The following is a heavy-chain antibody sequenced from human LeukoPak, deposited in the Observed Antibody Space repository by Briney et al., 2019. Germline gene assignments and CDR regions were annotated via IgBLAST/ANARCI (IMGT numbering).Heavy chain of an antibody. CDR3: ARVWTYYYDSSGSESFDY. D-gene: IGHD3-22*01. CDR2: ISSSGSTI. CDR1: GFTFSDYY. J-gene: IGHJ4*02. V-gene: IGHV3-11*01. Sequence: GGSLRLSCAASGFTFSDYYMSWIRQAPGKGLEWVSYISSSGSTIYYADPVKGRFTISRDNAKNSLYLQMNSLRAEDTAVYYCARVWTYYYDSSGSESFDYWGQGTLVTVSS.